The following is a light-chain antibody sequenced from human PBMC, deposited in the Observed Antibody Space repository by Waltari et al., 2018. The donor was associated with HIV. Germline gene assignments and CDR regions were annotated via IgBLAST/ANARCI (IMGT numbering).Light chain of an antibody. CDR3: QTWDTYIPVI. V-gene: IGLV4-69*01. CDR2: VKSDGTH. J-gene: IGLJ2*01. Sequence: QLVLTQSPSASASLGASVKLTCTLSTGYTGYAIARHQHQPQPGPRFLMKVKSDGTHRKGDGIPDRFSGSSSGAERYLTISSLQSEDEADYYCQTWDTYIPVIFGGGTKLTVL. CDR1: TGYTGYA.